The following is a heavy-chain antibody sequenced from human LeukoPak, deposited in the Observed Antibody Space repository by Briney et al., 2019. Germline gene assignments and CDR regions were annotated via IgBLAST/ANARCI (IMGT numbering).Heavy chain of an antibody. CDR3: ARNPPNRYCSSTSCCPFGY. Sequence: PGGSLRLSCAASGFTFSSYSMNWVRQAPGKGLEWVSSISSSSSYIYYADSVKGRFTISRDNAKNSLYLQMNSLRAEDTAVYYCARNPPNRYCSSTSCCPFGYWGQGTLVTVSS. J-gene: IGHJ4*02. CDR1: GFTFSSYS. D-gene: IGHD2-2*01. CDR2: ISSSSSYI. V-gene: IGHV3-21*01.